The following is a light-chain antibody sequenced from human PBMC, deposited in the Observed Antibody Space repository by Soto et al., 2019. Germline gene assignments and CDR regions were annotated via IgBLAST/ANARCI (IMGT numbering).Light chain of an antibody. V-gene: IGKV1-5*03. CDR1: QSISSW. CDR3: QQYNGYVT. CDR2: KAS. Sequence: DIQMTQSPSTLSASVGDRVTITCRASQSISSWLAWYKQKPGKAPKLLIYKASSLESGVPSRFSGSGSGTEFSLTISGLQPDDFATYFCQQYNGYVTFGPGTKVAIK. J-gene: IGKJ3*01.